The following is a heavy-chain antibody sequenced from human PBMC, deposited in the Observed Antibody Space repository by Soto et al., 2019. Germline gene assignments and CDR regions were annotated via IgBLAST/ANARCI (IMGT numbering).Heavy chain of an antibody. CDR1: GYRFPISW. Sequence: EVQLVQSGAEVKKPGESLKISCKGSGYRFPISWIAWVRQMPGKGFEWMGIIYPGDSDTRYSPSFQGQVTISADKSISTAYLQWSSLKASDTAIYYCATLDAGGWYYFDYWGQGTLVTVSS. V-gene: IGHV5-51*03. D-gene: IGHD5-12*01. J-gene: IGHJ4*02. CDR3: ATLDAGGWYYFDY. CDR2: IYPGDSDT.